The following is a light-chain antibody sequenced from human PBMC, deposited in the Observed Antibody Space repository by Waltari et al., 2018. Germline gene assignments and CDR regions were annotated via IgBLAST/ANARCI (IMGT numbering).Light chain of an antibody. CDR3: QQSYSTPLT. J-gene: IGKJ4*01. CDR2: WAS. CDR1: QSVLYSPNHKNY. V-gene: IGKV4-1*01. Sequence: DIVMTQSPDSLAVSLGERATVNCKSSQSVLYSPNHKNYLAWYQQKPGQPPKLLIYWASTRESGVPDRFSGSGSGTDFTLTISSLQPEDFATYYCQQSYSTPLTFGGGTKVEIK.